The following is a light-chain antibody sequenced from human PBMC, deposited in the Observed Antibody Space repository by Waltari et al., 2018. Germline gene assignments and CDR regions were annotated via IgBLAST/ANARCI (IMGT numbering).Light chain of an antibody. J-gene: IGLJ3*02. CDR2: YDS. CDR1: NNGSKS. V-gene: IGLV3-21*01. Sequence: SYVLTQPPSESVAPGKTARITCGGNNNGSKSVHWYQQKSGQAPVLVIYYDSDRPSGLPERFSGSNSGNTATLTISRVEAGDEADYHCQVWDSSSDHRVFGGGTKLTVL. CDR3: QVWDSSSDHRV.